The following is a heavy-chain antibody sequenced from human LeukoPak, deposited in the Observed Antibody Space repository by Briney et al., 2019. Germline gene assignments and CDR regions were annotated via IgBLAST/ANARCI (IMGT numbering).Heavy chain of an antibody. D-gene: IGHD2-15*01. CDR2: INHSGST. CDR1: GGSFSGYY. CDR3: ARGHPVVAATHWDY. Sequence: KPSETLSLTCAVYGGSFSGYYWSWIRQPPGKGLEWIGEINHSGSTNYNPSLKSRVTISVDTYKNQFSLKLSSVTAADTAVYYCARGHPVVAATHWDYWGQGTLVTVSS. V-gene: IGHV4-34*01. J-gene: IGHJ4*02.